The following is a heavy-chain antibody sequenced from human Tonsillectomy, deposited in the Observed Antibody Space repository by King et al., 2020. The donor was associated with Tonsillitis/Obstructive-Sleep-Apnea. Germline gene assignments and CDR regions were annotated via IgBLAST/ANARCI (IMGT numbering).Heavy chain of an antibody. CDR1: GFTFSRYA. D-gene: IGHD3-10*01. J-gene: IGHJ4*02. CDR2: ISGSDGNT. Sequence: VQLVESGGGLVQPGGSLRLSCAASGFTFSRYAMSWVRQAPGKGLEWVSAISGSDGNTYYADSVKGRFTISRDNSKNTLYLQMNSLRSEDTAVYYCAKGSITIVRGVIITPSNYFYYWGQGTLVTVSS. V-gene: IGHV3-23*04. CDR3: AKGSITIVRGVIITPSNYFYY.